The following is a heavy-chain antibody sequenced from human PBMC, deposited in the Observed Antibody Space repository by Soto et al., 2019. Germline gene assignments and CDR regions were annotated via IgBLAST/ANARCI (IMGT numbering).Heavy chain of an antibody. CDR3: ARRARVITIAYYFGY. Sequence: GESLQIYCKGSGYSFTSYWIGCVGQMPGKGLEWIGIIYPGDSDTRYSPSFQGQVTISADKSISTAYLQWSSLKASDTAMYYCARRARVITIAYYFGYWGKGTLVPVSS. J-gene: IGHJ4*02. CDR1: GYSFTSYW. CDR2: IYPGDSDT. V-gene: IGHV5-51*01. D-gene: IGHD3-22*01.